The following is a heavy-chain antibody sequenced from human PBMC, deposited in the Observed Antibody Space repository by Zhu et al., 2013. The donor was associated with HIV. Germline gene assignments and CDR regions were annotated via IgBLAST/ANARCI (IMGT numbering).Heavy chain of an antibody. CDR3: ARGRRWELAGGMDV. CDR1: GYTFTTYD. Sequence: QVQLVQSGAEVKKPGASVKVSCTASGYTFTTYDIHWVRQATGQGLEWMGWTTPNSDNTGYAQKFQGRVTITWNTSISTAYMELSSLRSEDTAVYYCARGRRWELAGGMDVWGQGTTVIVSS. J-gene: IGHJ6*02. D-gene: IGHD1-7*01. CDR2: TTPNSDNT. V-gene: IGHV1-8*03.